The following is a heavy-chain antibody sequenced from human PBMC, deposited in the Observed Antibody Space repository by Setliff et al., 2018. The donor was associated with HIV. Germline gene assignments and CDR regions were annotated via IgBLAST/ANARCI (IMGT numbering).Heavy chain of an antibody. J-gene: IGHJ3*02. CDR1: GYSFTSYW. CDR2: IYPDDSDT. Sequence: GASLKISCKSSGYSFTSYWIGWVRQMPGKGLEWMGIIYPDDSDTRYSPSFQGQVTISADKPISTAYLQWSSLKASDTAMYYCARGPLSSLWTGFYTGAFDIWGQGTTVTVSS. V-gene: IGHV5-51*04. CDR3: ARGPLSSLWTGFYTGAFDI. D-gene: IGHD3-3*01.